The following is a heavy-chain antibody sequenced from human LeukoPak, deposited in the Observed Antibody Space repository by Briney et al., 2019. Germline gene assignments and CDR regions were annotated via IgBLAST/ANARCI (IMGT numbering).Heavy chain of an antibody. CDR2: ISAYNGNT. CDR3: ASGYSSSWYEGYYYYMDV. J-gene: IGHJ6*03. V-gene: IGHV1-18*01. Sequence: GASVKVSCKASGYTFTSYGISCVRQAPGQGLEWMGWISAYNGNTNYAQKLQGRVTMTTDTSTSTAYMELRSLRSDDTAVYYCASGYSSSWYEGYYYYMDVWGKGTTVTVSS. CDR1: GYTFTSYG. D-gene: IGHD6-13*01.